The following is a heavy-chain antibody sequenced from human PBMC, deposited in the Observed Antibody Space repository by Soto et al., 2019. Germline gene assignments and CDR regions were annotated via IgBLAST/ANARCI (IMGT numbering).Heavy chain of an antibody. Sequence: EVQLVESGGGLVQPGGSLRLSCAASGFTFSSYSMNWVRQAPGKGLEWVSYISSSSSTIYYADSVKGRFTISRDNAKNSLYLQMNSRRDDDTAVYYCARDCGGDCYLGYYYGMDVWGQGTTVTVSS. J-gene: IGHJ6*02. CDR2: ISSSSSTI. D-gene: IGHD2-21*02. V-gene: IGHV3-48*02. CDR1: GFTFSSYS. CDR3: ARDCGGDCYLGYYYGMDV.